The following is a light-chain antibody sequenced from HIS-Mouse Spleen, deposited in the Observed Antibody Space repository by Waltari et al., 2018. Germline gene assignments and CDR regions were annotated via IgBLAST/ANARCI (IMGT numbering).Light chain of an antibody. CDR1: QSVSSSY. V-gene: IGKV3-20*01. CDR3: QQYGSSST. J-gene: IGKJ5*01. Sequence: EIVLTQSPGPLSLSPGERATLSCSASQSVSSSYLAWYQQKPGQAPRLLIYGASSRATGIPDRFSGSGSGTDFTLTISRLEPEDFAVYYCQQYGSSSTFGQGTRLEIK. CDR2: GAS.